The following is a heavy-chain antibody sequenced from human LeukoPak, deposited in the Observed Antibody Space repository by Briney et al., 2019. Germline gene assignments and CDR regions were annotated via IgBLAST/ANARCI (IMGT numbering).Heavy chain of an antibody. CDR2: ISSSSSYI. CDR1: GFTFSSYS. V-gene: IGHV3-21*01. CDR3: ARDVITMIVTYYYMDV. J-gene: IGHJ6*03. D-gene: IGHD3-22*01. Sequence: GGSLRLSCAASGFTFSSYSMNWVRQAPGKGLEWVSSISSSSSYIYYADSVKGRFTISRDNAKNSLYLQMNSLRAEDTAVYYCARDVITMIVTYYYMDVWGKGTTVTVSS.